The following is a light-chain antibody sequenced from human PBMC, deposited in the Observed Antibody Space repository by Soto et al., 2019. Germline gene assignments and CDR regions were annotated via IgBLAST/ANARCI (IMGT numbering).Light chain of an antibody. J-gene: IGLJ2*01. CDR1: SSDVGYYNY. CDR3: SSYTSDNTVV. CDR2: EVS. V-gene: IGLV2-14*01. Sequence: QSVLTQPASVSGYPGQSIAISCTGTSSDVGYYNYVSWYQQHPGKAPKLMIYEVSNRPSGVSNHFSASKSGNTASLTISGLQAEDEAYYYCSSYTSDNTVVFGGGTKVTVL.